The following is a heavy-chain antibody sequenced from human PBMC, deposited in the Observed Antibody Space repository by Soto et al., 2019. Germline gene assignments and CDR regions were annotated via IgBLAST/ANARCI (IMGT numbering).Heavy chain of an antibody. V-gene: IGHV1-8*01. CDR2: MNPSSGNT. CDR1: GYTFTSYD. J-gene: IGHJ6*03. Sequence: ASVKVSKASGYTFTSYDINWVRQATGQGLEWMGWMNPSSGNTGYAQKFQGRLTMTRNTSISTAYMELSSLRSEDTAVYYCARGKGPVTPVTTFYYYMDVWGKGTTVTV. CDR3: ARGKGPVTPVTTFYYYMDV. D-gene: IGHD4-17*01.